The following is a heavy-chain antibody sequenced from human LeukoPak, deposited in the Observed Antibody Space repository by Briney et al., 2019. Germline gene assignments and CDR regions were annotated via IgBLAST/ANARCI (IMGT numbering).Heavy chain of an antibody. V-gene: IGHV3-23*01. Sequence: GGTLRLSCAASGFTFSSYGMSWVRQAPGKGLKWVSDISASGGSTYYADSVKGRFTISRGNSKKTLHLQMNSLRAEDTAIYYCAKASSAGDSSSWNYWGQGILVTVSS. CDR1: GFTFSSYG. CDR3: AKASSAGDSSSWNY. J-gene: IGHJ4*02. CDR2: ISASGGST. D-gene: IGHD6-13*01.